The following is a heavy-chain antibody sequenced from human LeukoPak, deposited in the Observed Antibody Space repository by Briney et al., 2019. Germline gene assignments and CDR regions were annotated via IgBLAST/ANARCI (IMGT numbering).Heavy chain of an antibody. CDR2: VNPNSGDT. CDR3: ARGISGGFDL. D-gene: IGHD2-21*01. J-gene: IGHJ5*02. V-gene: IGHV1-2*06. Sequence: ASVRVSCKASGYTFSDYFIHWVRQAPGQGLQWMGRVNPNSGDTNYIQKFRGRVTMTRYTSISTVYMEVNSLRSDDTAIFYCARGISGGFDLWGQGTLVTVSS. CDR1: GYTFSDYF.